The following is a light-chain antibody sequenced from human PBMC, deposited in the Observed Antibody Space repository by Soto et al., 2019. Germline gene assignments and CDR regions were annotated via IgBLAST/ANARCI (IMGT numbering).Light chain of an antibody. CDR3: LQASTFPRT. CDR2: TAS. V-gene: IGKV1-12*01. Sequence: DIQLTQSPSSVSASVGDRVTIICLASRDIGDRLAWFRHTPGKAPPLLIQTASTLVRETPSRFSGSGSGTDFLLTINNLQPEDFATYYCLQASTFPRTFGQGTKGDIK. CDR1: RDIGDR. J-gene: IGKJ1*01.